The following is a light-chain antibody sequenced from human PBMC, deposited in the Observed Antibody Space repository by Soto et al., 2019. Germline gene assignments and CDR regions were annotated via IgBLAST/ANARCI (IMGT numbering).Light chain of an antibody. CDR2: GAS. V-gene: IGKV3D-15*01. CDR3: QQYNTWPPGIT. J-gene: IGKJ4*01. Sequence: ETVITQSPATLSVSPGERATISCRASQSVSSNLAWYQQKPGQPPRLLIYGASARATGIPARFSGSGSGTEFTLTISSPQSEDFAIYYCQQYNTWPPGITFGGGTKVQIK. CDR1: QSVSSN.